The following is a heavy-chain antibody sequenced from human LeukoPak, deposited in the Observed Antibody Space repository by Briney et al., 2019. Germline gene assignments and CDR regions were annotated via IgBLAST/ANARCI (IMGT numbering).Heavy chain of an antibody. D-gene: IGHD2-15*01. V-gene: IGHV3-23*01. CDR2: ISGSGGNS. CDR1: GFTFNNYA. Sequence: GGSLRLSCAASGFTFNNYAMSWVRQAPGKGPEWVSGISGSGGNSYYADPVKGRFTISRDNSKKTLYLEMNDLRGNDTAVYYCAKDADSDDDYWGQGTLVTVSS. CDR3: AKDADSDDDY. J-gene: IGHJ4*02.